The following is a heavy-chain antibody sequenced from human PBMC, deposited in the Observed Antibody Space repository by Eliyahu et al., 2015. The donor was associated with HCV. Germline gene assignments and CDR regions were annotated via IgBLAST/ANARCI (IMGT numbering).Heavy chain of an antibody. CDR1: GYPFXNYY. Sequence: QVHLVXSGAEVKKPGASVXVSCXASGYPFXNYYVHWVRQAPGQGLEWMGWMNPNSGGTHYAQKFRGRITMTRDTSISTAYMELSSLTSDDTAVYYCTRAETPTDWFDPWGQGTLVTVSS. D-gene: IGHD5-24*01. J-gene: IGHJ5*02. CDR2: MNPNSGGT. V-gene: IGHV1-2*02. CDR3: TRAETPTDWFDP.